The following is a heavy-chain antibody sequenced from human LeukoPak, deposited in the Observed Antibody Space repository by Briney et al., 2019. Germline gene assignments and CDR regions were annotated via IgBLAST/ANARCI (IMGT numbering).Heavy chain of an antibody. Sequence: PGGSLRLSCAASGFTFSSYGMHWVRQAPGKGLEWVAFIRYDGSNKYYADSVKGRFTISRDNSQNTLYLRMNSLRDEDTAVYYCAKGQYYNILTGFYVRRGLDYWGQGTLVTVSS. V-gene: IGHV3-30*02. CDR3: AKGQYYNILTGFYVRRGLDY. CDR1: GFTFSSYG. J-gene: IGHJ4*02. CDR2: IRYDGSNK. D-gene: IGHD3-9*01.